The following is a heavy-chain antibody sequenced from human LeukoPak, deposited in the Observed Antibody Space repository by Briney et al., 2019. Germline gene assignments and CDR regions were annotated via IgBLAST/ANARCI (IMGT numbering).Heavy chain of an antibody. CDR3: ARGMGYFDSSGYYHDYGMDV. V-gene: IGHV4-34*01. Sequence: PSETLSLTCAVYGGSFSNYYWSWIRQSPGKGLDWIGEINHSGSINYNPSLKSRFTLSVDTSKNQFSLKLSSVTAADTAVYYCARGMGYFDSSGYYHDYGMDVWGQGTTVTVSS. CDR1: GGSFSNYY. D-gene: IGHD3-22*01. CDR2: INHSGSI. J-gene: IGHJ6*02.